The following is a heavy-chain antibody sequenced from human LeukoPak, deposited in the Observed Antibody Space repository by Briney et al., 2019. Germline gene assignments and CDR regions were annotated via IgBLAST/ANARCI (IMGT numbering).Heavy chain of an antibody. CDR3: ARTTEGGYTYGYFYYYYMDV. J-gene: IGHJ6*03. CDR1: GDSIINYY. CDR2: IYLSDNT. Sequence: SETLSLTCSVSGDSIINYYWMWIRQPAGKGLEWIGRIYLSDNTNYNSPSLRSRVTMSPDTSMNRFSLKLSSVTAADAAVYYCARTTEGGYTYGYFYYYYMDVWGKGTTVTISS. V-gene: IGHV4-4*07. D-gene: IGHD5-18*01.